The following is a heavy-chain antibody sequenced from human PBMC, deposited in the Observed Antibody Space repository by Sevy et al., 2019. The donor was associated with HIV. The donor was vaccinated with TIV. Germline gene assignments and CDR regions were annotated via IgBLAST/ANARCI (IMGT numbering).Heavy chain of an antibody. J-gene: IGHJ3*02. V-gene: IGHV3-23*01. CDR2: ISGSGGST. CDR1: GFTFSSYA. D-gene: IGHD3-22*01. Sequence: GGSLRLSCAASGFTFSSYAMSWVRQAPGKGLEWVSAISGSGGSTYYADSVKGRFTISRDNSKNTLYLQMNNLRAEDTAVYYCAKGGITMIVVVIGEGAFEIWGQGTMVTVSS. CDR3: AKGGITMIVVVIGEGAFEI.